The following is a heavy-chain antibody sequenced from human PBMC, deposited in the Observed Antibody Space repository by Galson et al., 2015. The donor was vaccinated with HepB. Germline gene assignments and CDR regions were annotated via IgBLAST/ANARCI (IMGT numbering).Heavy chain of an antibody. CDR3: ARGLLGAAFDI. D-gene: IGHD3-16*01. CDR1: GGSFSGYY. V-gene: IGHV4-34*01. Sequence: TLSLTCAVYGGSFSGYYWSWIRQPPGKGLEWIGEINHSGSTNYNPSLKSRVTISVDTSKNQFSLKLSSVTAADTAVYYCARGLLGAAFDIWGQGTMVTVSS. CDR2: INHSGST. J-gene: IGHJ3*02.